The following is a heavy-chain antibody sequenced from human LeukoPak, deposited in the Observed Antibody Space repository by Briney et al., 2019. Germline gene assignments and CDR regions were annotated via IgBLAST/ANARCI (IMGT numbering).Heavy chain of an antibody. CDR3: ASSGSFRQQLIK. CDR1: GGSISSYY. J-gene: IGHJ4*02. D-gene: IGHD6-13*01. V-gene: IGHV4-4*07. CDR2: IYTSGST. Sequence: SETLSLTCTASGGSISSYYWSWIRQPAGKGLEWIGRIYTSGSTNYNPSLKSRVTMSVDTSKNQFSLKLSSVTAADTAVYYCASSGSFRQQLIKWGQGTLVTVSS.